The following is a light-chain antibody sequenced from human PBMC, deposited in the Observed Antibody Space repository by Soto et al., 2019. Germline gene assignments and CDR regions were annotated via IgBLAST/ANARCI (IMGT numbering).Light chain of an antibody. V-gene: IGKV3-20*01. CDR3: HQYGSSPKT. J-gene: IGKJ1*01. Sequence: EIVLTQSPGTLSLSPGERATLSCRASPSVSSSYLAWYQQKPGQAPMLLIYGASSRATGIPDRFSGSGSGTDFTLTISRLEPEDFAVYYCHQYGSSPKTFGQGTKVEIK. CDR1: PSVSSSY. CDR2: GAS.